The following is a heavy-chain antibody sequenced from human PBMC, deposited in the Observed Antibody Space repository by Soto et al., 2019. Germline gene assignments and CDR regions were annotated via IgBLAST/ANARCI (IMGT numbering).Heavy chain of an antibody. Sequence: GASVTVSCTASAYTFPNYGISWVRPAPGQGLEWMGWISAYNGNTKYAQKLQGRVTMTTDTATSTAYMELRSLRSDDTAVYYCARGVGSGSYYNQYNWFDPWGQGTLVTVSS. CDR2: ISAYNGNT. J-gene: IGHJ5*02. V-gene: IGHV1-18*01. CDR1: AYTFPNYG. CDR3: ARGVGSGSYYNQYNWFDP. D-gene: IGHD3-10*01.